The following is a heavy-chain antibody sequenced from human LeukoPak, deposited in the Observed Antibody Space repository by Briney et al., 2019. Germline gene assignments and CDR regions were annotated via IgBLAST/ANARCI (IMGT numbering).Heavy chain of an antibody. CDR3: ARDQVRYYGSGSYYSWFDP. V-gene: IGHV1-46*01. CDR2: INPSGGST. Sequence: ASVKVSCKASGYTFTSYYMHWVRQAPGQGLEWMGIINPSGGSTSYAQKFQGRVTMTKDTSTSTVYMELSSLRSEDTAVYYCARDQVRYYGSGSYYSWFDPWGQGTLVTVSS. CDR1: GYTFTSYY. J-gene: IGHJ5*02. D-gene: IGHD3-10*01.